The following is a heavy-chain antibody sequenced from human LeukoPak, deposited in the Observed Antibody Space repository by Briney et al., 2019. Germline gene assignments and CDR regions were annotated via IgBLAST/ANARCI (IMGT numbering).Heavy chain of an antibody. D-gene: IGHD5-18*01. CDR3: ARAGGYSYGPRAVGYYYMDV. CDR1: GYTFTGYY. CDR2: INPNSGGT. Sequence: ASVKVSCKASGYTFTGYYMHWVRQAPGQGLEWMGWINPNSGGTNYAQKFQGRVTMTRDTSISTAYMELSRLRSDVTAVYYCARAGGYSYGPRAVGYYYMDVWGKGTTVTISS. J-gene: IGHJ6*03. V-gene: IGHV1-2*02.